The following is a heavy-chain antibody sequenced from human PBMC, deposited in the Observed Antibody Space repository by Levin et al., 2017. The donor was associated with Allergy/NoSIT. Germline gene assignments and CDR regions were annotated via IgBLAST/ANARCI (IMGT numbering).Heavy chain of an antibody. CDR1: GGSISSSSYY. V-gene: IGHV4-39*07. CDR3: AGGSSGSYYGY. D-gene: IGHD1-26*01. J-gene: IGHJ4*02. Sequence: GSLRLSCTVSGGSISSSSYYWGWIRQPPGKGLEWIGSIYYSGSTYYNPSLKSRVTISVDTSKNQFSLKLTSVTAADTAVYYCAGGSSGSYYGYWGQGTLVTVSS. CDR2: IYYSGST.